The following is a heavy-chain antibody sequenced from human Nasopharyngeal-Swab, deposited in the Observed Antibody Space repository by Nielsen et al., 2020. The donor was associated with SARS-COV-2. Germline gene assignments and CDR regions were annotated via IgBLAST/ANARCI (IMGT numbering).Heavy chain of an antibody. CDR1: GDSFINYP. CDR2: LIPILGTP. Sequence: SVTVSCKASGDSFINYPVSWVRQAHGQGLEWMGRLIPILGTPDYAQSFQARVTITADESTSTVYMDLRSLQPEDTAVYYCAREGPGSSPYFPFWGQGTLVIVSS. J-gene: IGHJ4*02. V-gene: IGHV1-69*13. D-gene: IGHD3-9*01. CDR3: AREGPGSSPYFPF.